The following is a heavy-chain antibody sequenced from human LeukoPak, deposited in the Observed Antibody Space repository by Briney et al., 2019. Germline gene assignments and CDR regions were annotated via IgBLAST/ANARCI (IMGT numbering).Heavy chain of an antibody. J-gene: IGHJ4*02. D-gene: IGHD3-22*01. V-gene: IGHV3-48*01. Sequence: GGSLRLSCAASGFTFSSYSMNWVRQAPGKGLEWVSYISGSSGIIDYADSVRGRFTISRDNAKNSLYLQMNSLRAEDTAVYYCARGSIYYESSGQVPFDYWGQGTLVTVSS. CDR3: ARGSIYYESSGQVPFDY. CDR1: GFTFSSYS. CDR2: ISGSSGII.